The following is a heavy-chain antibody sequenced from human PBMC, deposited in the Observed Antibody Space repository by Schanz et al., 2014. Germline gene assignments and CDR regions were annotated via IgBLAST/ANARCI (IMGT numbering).Heavy chain of an antibody. CDR1: GFSFSSYS. CDR2: IDGKSTTV. V-gene: IGHV3-48*01. CDR3: ARDGDRFYHNYYMDV. D-gene: IGHD4-17*01. J-gene: IGHJ6*03. Sequence: VQLVESGGGVVQFGRSLRLSCVASGFSFSSYSMNWVRQAPGKGLEWLSYIDGKSTTVYYADSVKGRFTVSRDNARNSLYLHMNTLGAEDTAVYYCARDGDRFYHNYYMDVWGKGTTXTVSS.